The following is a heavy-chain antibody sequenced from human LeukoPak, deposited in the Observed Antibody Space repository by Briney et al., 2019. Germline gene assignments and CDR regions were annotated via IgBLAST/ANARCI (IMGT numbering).Heavy chain of an antibody. Sequence: GESLKISCKGSCYSFTSYCISWVRQMPGKGLEWMGRIDPSDSYTNYSPSFQGHVTISADKSISTAYLQWSSLKASDTAMYYCARRVSSSGWFDPWGQGTLVTVSS. V-gene: IGHV5-10-1*01. D-gene: IGHD6-6*01. J-gene: IGHJ5*02. CDR1: CYSFTSYC. CDR3: ARRVSSSGWFDP. CDR2: IDPSDSYT.